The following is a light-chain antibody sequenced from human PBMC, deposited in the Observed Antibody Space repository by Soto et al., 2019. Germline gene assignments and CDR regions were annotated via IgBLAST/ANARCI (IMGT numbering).Light chain of an antibody. CDR1: QSVSSNY. J-gene: IGKJ3*01. Sequence: EIVLTQSPGTLSLSPGETATLSCRASQSVSSNYLAWYQQKPGQPPRLLIYGSFSRATGIPDRFSASGSGTDFTLTISRLEPEDFAVYYCQQYGGSPAFTFGPGTKVYLK. V-gene: IGKV3-20*01. CDR3: QQYGGSPAFT. CDR2: GSF.